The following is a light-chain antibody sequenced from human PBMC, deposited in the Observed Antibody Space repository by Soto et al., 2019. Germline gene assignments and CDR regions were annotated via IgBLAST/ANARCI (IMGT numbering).Light chain of an antibody. CDR3: CSYAGSSTFV. Sequence: QSALTQPASVSGSPGQSITISCTGISSDVGSYNLVSWYQQHPGKAPKLMIYEGSKRPSGVSNRFAGSKSGNTASLTISGLQAEDEADYYCCSYAGSSTFVCGTGTKLTVL. CDR1: SSDVGSYNL. CDR2: EGS. V-gene: IGLV2-23*01. J-gene: IGLJ1*01.